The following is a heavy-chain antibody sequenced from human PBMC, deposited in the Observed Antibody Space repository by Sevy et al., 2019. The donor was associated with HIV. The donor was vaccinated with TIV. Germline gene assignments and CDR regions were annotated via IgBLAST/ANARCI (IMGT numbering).Heavy chain of an antibody. D-gene: IGHD5-12*01. J-gene: IGHJ5*02. CDR1: GGSISAYY. CDR3: ARAPPVRSGDDSLNWFAP. V-gene: IGHV4-59*01. Sequence: SETLSLTCTVSGGSISAYYWSWIRQPPGKGLEWIGYIHYTGNTKYNPSLESRVTISVDTSKNHFSLKLSSVTAADTAIYYWARAPPVRSGDDSLNWFAPWGQGTLVTVSS. CDR2: IHYTGNT.